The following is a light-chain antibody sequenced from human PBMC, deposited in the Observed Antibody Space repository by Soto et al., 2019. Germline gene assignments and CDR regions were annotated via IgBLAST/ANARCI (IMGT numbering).Light chain of an antibody. CDR3: GSDEWT. V-gene: IGKV3-20*01. CDR1: QSIRSPF. CDR2: GAS. J-gene: IGKJ1*01. Sequence: EIVLTQSPATLSLSPGERATLSCRASQSIRSPFLAWYQQKPGQAPRLFLHGASSRATGIPDRFSGSGSGTDFTLTISRLEPEDFAVYYCGSDEWTFGQGTKVE.